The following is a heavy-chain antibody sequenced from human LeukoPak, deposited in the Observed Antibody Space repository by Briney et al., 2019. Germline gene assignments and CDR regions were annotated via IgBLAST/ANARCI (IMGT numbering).Heavy chain of an antibody. J-gene: IGHJ5*02. Sequence: SETLSLTCTVSGGSISSYYWSWIRQPPGKGLDLMWYIYYSGSTNYNPSLKSRVTISVDTSKNQFSLKLSSVTAADTAVYYCARQGSSGWYTVGWFDPWGQGTLVTVSS. CDR2: IYYSGST. D-gene: IGHD6-19*01. CDR1: GGSISSYY. CDR3: ARQGSSGWYTVGWFDP. V-gene: IGHV4-59*01.